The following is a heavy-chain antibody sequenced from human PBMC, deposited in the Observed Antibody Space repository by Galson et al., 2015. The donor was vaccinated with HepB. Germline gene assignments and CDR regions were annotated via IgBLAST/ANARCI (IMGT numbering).Heavy chain of an antibody. J-gene: IGHJ4*02. Sequence: SLRLSCAASGFTFTNAWMSWFRQAPGKGLEWVGRIKSRTDGGTRDYAAPVKGRFTISRDDSENTLYLQMESLKIEDTATYYRTTGELHGGDPYHFDFWGQGTLVTVSS. CDR2: IKSRTDGGTR. CDR3: TTGELHGGDPYHFDF. V-gene: IGHV3-15*05. D-gene: IGHD2-21*02. CDR1: GFTFTNAW.